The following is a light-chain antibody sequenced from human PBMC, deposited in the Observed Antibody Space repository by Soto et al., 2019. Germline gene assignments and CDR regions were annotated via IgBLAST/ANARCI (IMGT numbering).Light chain of an antibody. CDR2: LGS. J-gene: IGKJ4*01. CDR3: MQALQTPLT. V-gene: IGKV2-28*01. Sequence: DIVMTQSPLSLPVTPGEPASISCRSSRSLLHSNGYNYLDWYLQKPGQSPQLLIYLGSNRASGVPDRFSGSGSGTDFTLKISRVEAEDAGVYYCMQALQTPLTFGGGTKVEIK. CDR1: RSLLHSNGYNY.